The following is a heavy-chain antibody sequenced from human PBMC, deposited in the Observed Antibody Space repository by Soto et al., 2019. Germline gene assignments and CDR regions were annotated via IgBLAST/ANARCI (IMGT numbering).Heavy chain of an antibody. CDR1: GYTFTSYG. CDR3: ARAAALTIPDATGITGTPRLGLVYNWFDP. V-gene: IGHV1-18*01. D-gene: IGHD1-20*01. Sequence: GASVKVSCKASGYTFTSYGISWVRQAPGQGLEWMGWISAYNGNTNYAQKLQGRVTMTSDTSTSTAYMELRSLRSDDTAVYYCARAAALTIPDATGITGTPRLGLVYNWFDPWGQGTLVTVSS. J-gene: IGHJ5*02. CDR2: ISAYNGNT.